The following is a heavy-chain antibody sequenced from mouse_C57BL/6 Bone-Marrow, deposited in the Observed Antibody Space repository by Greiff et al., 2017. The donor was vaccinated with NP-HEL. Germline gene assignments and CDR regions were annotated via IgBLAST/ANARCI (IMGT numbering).Heavy chain of an antibody. D-gene: IGHD2-12*01. CDR2: INPNNGGT. V-gene: IGHV1-22*01. CDR1: GYTFTDYN. J-gene: IGHJ1*03. CDR3: ARLGRYSYFFYWYVDV. Sequence: VQLQQSGPELVKPGASVKMSCKASGYTFTDYNMHWVKQSHGKSLEWIGYINPNNGGTSYNQKFKGKATLTATKSSSTAYMELRRLTSEYSSVYYCARLGRYSYFFYWYVDVWGTGTTVTVSS.